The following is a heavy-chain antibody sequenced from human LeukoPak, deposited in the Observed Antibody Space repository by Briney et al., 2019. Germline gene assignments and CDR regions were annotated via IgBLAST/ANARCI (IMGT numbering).Heavy chain of an antibody. J-gene: IGHJ6*03. CDR1: GFTFSSYS. V-gene: IGHV3-48*04. Sequence: GGSLRLSCAASGFTFSSYSMNGVRQAPGKGLEGVSYISSSSSTIYYADSVKGRFTISRDNAKNSLYLQMNSLRAEDTALYYCARTVTGIEYYYYYYYMDVWGKGTTVTVSS. CDR2: ISSSSSTI. CDR3: ARTVTGIEYYYYYYYMDV. D-gene: IGHD4-17*01.